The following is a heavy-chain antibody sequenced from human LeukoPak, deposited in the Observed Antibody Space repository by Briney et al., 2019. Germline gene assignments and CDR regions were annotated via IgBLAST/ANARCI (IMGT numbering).Heavy chain of an antibody. D-gene: IGHD5-18*01. CDR3: ARGPIQLWLAPTTIFDY. CDR2: INTNTGNP. CDR1: EYTFTSYA. Sequence: GASVKVSCKASEYTFTSYAMNWVRQAPGQGLEWMGWINTNTGNPTYAQGFTGRFVFSLDTSVSTAYLQISSLKAEDTAVYYCARGPIQLWLAPTTIFDYRGQGTLVTVSS. J-gene: IGHJ4*02. V-gene: IGHV7-4-1*02.